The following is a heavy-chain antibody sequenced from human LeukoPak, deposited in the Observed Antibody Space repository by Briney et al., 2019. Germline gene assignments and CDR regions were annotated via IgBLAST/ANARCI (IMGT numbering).Heavy chain of an antibody. V-gene: IGHV3-23*01. Sequence: GGSLRLSCAASGFTLSSYAMSWVRQAPGKGLEWVSGISGSGDSTYYADSVKGRFTIFRDNSKNTLYLQMSSLRAEDTAVYYCAKDELSVTGYFDYWGQGTLVTVSS. CDR2: ISGSGDST. D-gene: IGHD3-16*02. J-gene: IGHJ4*02. CDR3: AKDELSVTGYFDY. CDR1: GFTLSSYA.